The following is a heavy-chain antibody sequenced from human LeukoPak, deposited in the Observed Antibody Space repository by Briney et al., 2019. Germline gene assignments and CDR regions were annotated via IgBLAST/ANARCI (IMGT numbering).Heavy chain of an antibody. Sequence: SETLSLTCTVSGYSISSGYYWGWIRQPPGKGLEWIGSIYHSGSTYYNPSLKSRVTISVDTSKNQFSLKLSSVTAADTAVYYCARVKEMAKITRAFDIWGQGTMITVSS. CDR2: IYHSGST. J-gene: IGHJ3*02. CDR3: ARVKEMAKITRAFDI. V-gene: IGHV4-38-2*02. CDR1: GYSISSGYY. D-gene: IGHD5-24*01.